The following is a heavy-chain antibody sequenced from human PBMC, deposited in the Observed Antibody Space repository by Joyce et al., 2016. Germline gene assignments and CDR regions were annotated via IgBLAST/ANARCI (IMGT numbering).Heavy chain of an antibody. J-gene: IGHJ5*02. D-gene: IGHD2-2*01. CDR3: ARGDIVVVPDGQGGWFDP. CDR1: GGSINSGGFS. CDR2: IYQSGST. V-gene: IGHV4-30-2*01. Sequence: QLQLQESGTGLLKASQTLSLTCAVSGGSINSGGFSWSWFRQPPGKGLEWIGNIYQSGSTYFTPSLKSRVTTSVDRSKNQFSLSLTSVTAADTAVYYGARGDIVVVPDGQGGWFDPWGQGILVTVSS.